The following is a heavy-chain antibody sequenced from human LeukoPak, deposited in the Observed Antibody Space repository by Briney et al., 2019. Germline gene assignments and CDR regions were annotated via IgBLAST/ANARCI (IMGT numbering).Heavy chain of an antibody. V-gene: IGHV3-7*01. J-gene: IGHJ4*02. CDR2: IKQDGSER. CDR3: ARGSSSGWYYYFDC. CDR1: GFTFSSYW. Sequence: GGSLRLSCAASGFTFSSYWMSWVRQAPGKGLEWVANIKQDGSERYYVDSVKGRFTISRDNAKNSLYLQMSSLRAEDTALYYCARGSSSGWYYYFDCWGQGTLVTVSS. D-gene: IGHD6-19*01.